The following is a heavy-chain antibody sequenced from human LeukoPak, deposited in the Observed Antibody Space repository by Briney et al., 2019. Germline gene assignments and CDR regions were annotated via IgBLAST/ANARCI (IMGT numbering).Heavy chain of an antibody. CDR1: D. CDR2: MKTKRGNT. V-gene: IGHV1-8*01. D-gene: IGHD3-16*01. J-gene: IGHJ4*02. CDR3: ARGRRLRFGELFFY. Sequence: DIXWVRQGPGQGVEWXGWMKTKRGNTDYAKKLQGRVTMTRNTSISTAYMELSSLRSEDTAVYYCARGRRLRFGELFFYWGQGTLVTVSS.